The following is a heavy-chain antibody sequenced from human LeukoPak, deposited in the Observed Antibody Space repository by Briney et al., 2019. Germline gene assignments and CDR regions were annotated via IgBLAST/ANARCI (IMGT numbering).Heavy chain of an antibody. V-gene: IGHV5-51*01. D-gene: IGHD5-12*01. J-gene: IGHJ4*02. CDR1: GYYFTTYW. Sequence: GESRKISCKGSGYYFTTYWIGWVRQMPGKGLEWMGIIYPGDSDTRYSPSFQGQVTISADKSISAAYLHWSSLKASDTAMYYCARQRDGYDLDYWGQGTLVTVSS. CDR3: ARQRDGYDLDY. CDR2: IYPGDSDT.